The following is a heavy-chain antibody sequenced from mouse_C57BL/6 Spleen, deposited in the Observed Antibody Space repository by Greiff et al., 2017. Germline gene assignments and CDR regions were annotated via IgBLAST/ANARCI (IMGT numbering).Heavy chain of an antibody. D-gene: IGHD2-4*01. CDR1: GYTFTSYT. CDR2: INPSSGYT. J-gene: IGHJ2*01. Sequence: VKLVESGAELARPGASVKMSCKASGYTFTSYTMHWVKQRPGQGLEWIGYINPSSGYTKYNQKFKDKATLTADKSSSTAYMQLSSLTSEDSAVYYCARWEDDYREDYFDYWGQGTTLTVSS. CDR3: ARWEDDYREDYFDY. V-gene: IGHV1-4*01.